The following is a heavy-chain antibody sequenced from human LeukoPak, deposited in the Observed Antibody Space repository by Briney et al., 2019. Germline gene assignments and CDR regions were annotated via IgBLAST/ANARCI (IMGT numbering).Heavy chain of an antibody. D-gene: IGHD6-19*01. Sequence: GESLKISCEGSGYTFNTYWIGWVRQMPGKGLEWMGIIYPDDSETRYSPSFQGQVTISADKSISTTYLQWSSLKASDTAMYYCARSLAVAGTPMDYYYMDVWGKGTTVTVSS. V-gene: IGHV5-51*01. J-gene: IGHJ6*03. CDR3: ARSLAVAGTPMDYYYMDV. CDR2: IYPDDSET. CDR1: GYTFNTYW.